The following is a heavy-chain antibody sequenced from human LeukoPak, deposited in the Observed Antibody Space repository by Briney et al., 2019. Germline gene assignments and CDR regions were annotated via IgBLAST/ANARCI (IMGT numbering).Heavy chain of an antibody. CDR1: GGTFSSYA. D-gene: IGHD1-26*01. V-gene: IGHV1-69*13. Sequence: SVKVSCKASGGTFSSYAISWVRQAPGQGLEWMGGIIPIFGTANYAQKFQGRVTITADESTSTAYMELSSLRSEDTAVYYCARGIVGATKGRDAFDIWGQGTMVTVSS. J-gene: IGHJ3*02. CDR2: IIPIFGTA. CDR3: ARGIVGATKGRDAFDI.